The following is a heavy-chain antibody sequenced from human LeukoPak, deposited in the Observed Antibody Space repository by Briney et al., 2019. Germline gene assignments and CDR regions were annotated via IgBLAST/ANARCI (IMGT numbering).Heavy chain of an antibody. CDR1: GYSFTSYY. CDR2: INPSGGST. Sequence: GESLKISCKGSGYSFTSYYMHWVRQAPGQGLEWMGIINPSGGSTSYAQKFQGRVTMTRDTSTSTVYMELSSLRSEDTAVYYCARCSHGDYYYDYWGQGTLVTVSS. D-gene: IGHD4-17*01. CDR3: ARCSHGDYYYDY. V-gene: IGHV1-46*01. J-gene: IGHJ4*02.